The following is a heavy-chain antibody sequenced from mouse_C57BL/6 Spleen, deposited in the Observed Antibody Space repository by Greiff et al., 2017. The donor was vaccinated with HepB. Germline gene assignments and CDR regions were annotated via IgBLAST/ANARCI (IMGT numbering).Heavy chain of an antibody. V-gene: IGHV2-6*01. CDR2: IWGVGST. J-gene: IGHJ3*01. CDR3: ASGRLPFAY. Sequence: VKLMESGPGLVAPSQSLSITCTVSGFSFTSYGVDWVRQSPGKGLEWLGVIWGVGSTNYNSALKSRLSISKDNSKSQVFLKMNSLQTDDTAMYYCASGRLPFAYWGQGTLVTVSA. D-gene: IGHD2-2*01. CDR1: GFSFTSYG.